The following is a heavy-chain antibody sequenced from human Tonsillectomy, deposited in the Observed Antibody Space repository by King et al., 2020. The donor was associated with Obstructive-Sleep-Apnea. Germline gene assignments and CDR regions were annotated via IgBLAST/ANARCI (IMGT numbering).Heavy chain of an antibody. D-gene: IGHD2-2*01. CDR2: IFYSGSA. Sequence: VQLQESGPGLVKPSQTLSLTCSVSGGSISSGSYYWSWIRQHPGRGLEWIGYIFYSGSAYYNPALKSRRTISVDLSQNQFSLRLSSVTAADTAVYYCARIMCSSSSCKYFYGLDVWGLGTTVTVSS. J-gene: IGHJ6*02. CDR1: GGSISSGSYY. CDR3: ARIMCSSSSCKYFYGLDV. V-gene: IGHV4-31*03.